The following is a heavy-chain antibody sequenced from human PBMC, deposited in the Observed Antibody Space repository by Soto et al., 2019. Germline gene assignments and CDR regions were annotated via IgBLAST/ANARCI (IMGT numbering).Heavy chain of an antibody. CDR3: AKDIGRSSGWYGYYFDY. D-gene: IGHD6-19*01. Sequence: EVQLVESGGGLVQPGRSLRLSCAASGFTFDDYAMHWVRQAPGKGLEWVSGISWNSGSIGYADSVKGRFTISRDNAKNSLYLQMNSLRAEDTALYYCAKDIGRSSGWYGYYFDYWGQGTLVTVS. J-gene: IGHJ4*02. CDR1: GFTFDDYA. CDR2: ISWNSGSI. V-gene: IGHV3-9*01.